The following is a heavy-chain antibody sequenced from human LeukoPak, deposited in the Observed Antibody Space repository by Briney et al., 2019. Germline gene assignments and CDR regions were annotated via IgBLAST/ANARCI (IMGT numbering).Heavy chain of an antibody. Sequence: GGSLRLSCAASGFTFSSYEMNWVRQAPGKGLEWVSYISSSGSTIYYADSVKGRFTISRDNAKNSLYLQMNSLRAEDTAVYYCARESYDSSGYYIFFDYWGQGTLVTVSS. D-gene: IGHD3-22*01. CDR1: GFTFSSYE. CDR3: ARESYDSSGYYIFFDY. V-gene: IGHV3-48*03. J-gene: IGHJ4*02. CDR2: ISSSGSTI.